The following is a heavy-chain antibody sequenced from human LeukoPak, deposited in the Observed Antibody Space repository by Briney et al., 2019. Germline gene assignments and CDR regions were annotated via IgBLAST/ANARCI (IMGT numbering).Heavy chain of an antibody. J-gene: IGHJ4*01. V-gene: IGHV3-7*02. Sequence: PGGSLRLSCAASGFTFRNYWMNWVRQAPGKGLEWVANINEDGSEKNYVDSVKGRFTTSRDNAKNSLYLQMNSLRAEDTAVYYCARGSGYYYDSSGYYYPGGDYWGQGTLVTVSS. D-gene: IGHD3-22*01. CDR1: GFTFRNYW. CDR2: INEDGSEK. CDR3: ARGSGYYYDSSGYYYPGGDY.